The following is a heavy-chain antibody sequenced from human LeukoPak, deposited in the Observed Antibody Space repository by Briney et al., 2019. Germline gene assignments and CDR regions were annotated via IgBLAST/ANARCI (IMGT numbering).Heavy chain of an antibody. CDR3: AGSITMIVAPDG. Sequence: GRSLRLSCAASGFTFSSYAMHWVRQAPGKGLEWVAVISYDGSNKYYADSVKGRFTISRDNSKNTLYLQMNSLGAEDTAVYYCAGSITMIVAPDGWGQGTLVTVSS. J-gene: IGHJ4*02. CDR2: ISYDGSNK. V-gene: IGHV3-30-3*01. CDR1: GFTFSSYA. D-gene: IGHD3-22*01.